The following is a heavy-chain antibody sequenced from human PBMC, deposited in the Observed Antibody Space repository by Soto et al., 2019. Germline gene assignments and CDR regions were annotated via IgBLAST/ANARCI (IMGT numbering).Heavy chain of an antibody. J-gene: IGHJ4*02. D-gene: IGHD6-19*01. CDR1: GYIFTGYD. Sequence: ASVKCSCKASGYIFTGYDMHWVRQARVQGRGWMGWINPNSGETNYTQKFQGWVTMTRDTSISTAYMELSRLRSDDTAVYYCATSRISIAVAGETEYYFDYWGQGTPVTVSS. CDR3: ATSRISIAVAGETEYYFDY. V-gene: IGHV1-2*04. CDR2: INPNSGET.